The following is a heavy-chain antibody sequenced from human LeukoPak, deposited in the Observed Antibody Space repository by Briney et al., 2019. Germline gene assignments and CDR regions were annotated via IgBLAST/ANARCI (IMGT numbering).Heavy chain of an antibody. J-gene: IGHJ4*02. CDR2: ISGSGGST. Sequence: GGTLRLSCAASGFTFSSYGMSWVRQAPGKGLEWVSAISGSGGSTYYADSVKGRFTISRDNSKNTLYLQMNSLRAEDTAVYYCAKDIVVVVAAEFDYWGQGTLVTVSS. V-gene: IGHV3-23*01. D-gene: IGHD2-15*01. CDR1: GFTFSSYG. CDR3: AKDIVVVVAAEFDY.